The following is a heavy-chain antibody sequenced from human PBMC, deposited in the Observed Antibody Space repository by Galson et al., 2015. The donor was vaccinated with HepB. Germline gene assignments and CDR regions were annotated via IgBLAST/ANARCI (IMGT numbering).Heavy chain of an antibody. Sequence: SLRLSCAASGFTFSNYAMHWVRQAPGKGLEWVAVIWFDGSNGYYGDSVKGRFTISRDNSKSTLYLQMNSLRAEDTAVYYCVREGGEHWSGYYPDYWGQGTLVTVSS. CDR1: GFTFSNYA. CDR3: VREGGEHWSGYYPDY. J-gene: IGHJ4*02. D-gene: IGHD3-3*01. V-gene: IGHV3-33*01. CDR2: IWFDGSNG.